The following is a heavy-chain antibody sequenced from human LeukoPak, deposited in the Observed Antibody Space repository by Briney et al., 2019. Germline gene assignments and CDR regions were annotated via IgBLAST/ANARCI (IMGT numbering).Heavy chain of an antibody. J-gene: IGHJ5*02. Sequence: ASVKVSCKVSGYTLTELSIHWVRQAPGQGLEWMGGFDPKDGETIYAQKFQGRVTMAEDTSTDTAYMELSSLRSEDTAVYRCATRLRDVPVNWFDPWGQGTLVTVSS. D-gene: IGHD2-2*01. CDR3: ATRLRDVPVNWFDP. CDR2: FDPKDGET. V-gene: IGHV1-24*01. CDR1: GYTLTELS.